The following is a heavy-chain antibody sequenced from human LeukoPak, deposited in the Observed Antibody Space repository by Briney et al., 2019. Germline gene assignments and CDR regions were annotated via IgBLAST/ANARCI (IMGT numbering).Heavy chain of an antibody. CDR1: GGFISSYY. CDR2: IYTSGST. V-gene: IGHV4-4*09. CDR3: ARRREFFDY. Sequence: SDTLSLTCTVSGGFISSYYWSWIRQPPGKGLEWIGYIYTSGSTNYNPSLKSRVTISVDTSKNQFSLKLSSVTAADTAVYYCARRREFFDYWGQGTLVTVSS. J-gene: IGHJ4*02. D-gene: IGHD3-10*01.